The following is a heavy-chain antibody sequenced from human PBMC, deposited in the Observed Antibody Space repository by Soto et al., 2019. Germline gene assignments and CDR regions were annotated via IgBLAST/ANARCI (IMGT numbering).Heavy chain of an antibody. Sequence: PGGSLRLSCAASGFTFSSYWMHWVRQAPGKGLVWVSRINSDGSSTSYADSVKGRFTISRDNAKNTLYLQMNSLRAEDTAVYYCARGSLVREVEVVPAARDYYYGMDVWGQGTTVTVS. V-gene: IGHV3-74*01. J-gene: IGHJ6*02. CDR3: ARGSLVREVEVVPAARDYYYGMDV. CDR1: GFTFSSYW. CDR2: INSDGSST. D-gene: IGHD2-2*01.